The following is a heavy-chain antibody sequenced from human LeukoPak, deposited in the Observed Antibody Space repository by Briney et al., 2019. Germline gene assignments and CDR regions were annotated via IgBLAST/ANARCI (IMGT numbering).Heavy chain of an antibody. J-gene: IGHJ1*01. V-gene: IGHV1-18*01. CDR1: GYTFTSHD. CDR2: ISAYNGNT. D-gene: IGHD1-26*01. Sequence: GASVKVSCKASGYTFTSHDISWVRQAPGQGLEWMGWISAYNGNTNYAQKLQGRVTMTTDTSTSTAYMELRSLRSDDTAVYYCARRQTRWEEYFQHWGQGTLVTVSS. CDR3: ARRQTRWEEYFQH.